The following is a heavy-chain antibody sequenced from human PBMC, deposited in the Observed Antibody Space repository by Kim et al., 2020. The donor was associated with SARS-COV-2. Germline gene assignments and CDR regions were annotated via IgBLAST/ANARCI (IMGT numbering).Heavy chain of an antibody. CDR3: ARGGIATAGSSV. Sequence: GGSLRLSCAASGFTFSGYSMYWVRQARGKGLVWVSRINNDWRVTTYADSVKGRFTISRDNAKNTLFLQMNSLRADDTAVYYCARGGIATAGSSVWGQGTT. V-gene: IGHV3-74*01. J-gene: IGHJ6*02. D-gene: IGHD6-13*01. CDR2: INNDWRVT. CDR1: GFTFSGYS.